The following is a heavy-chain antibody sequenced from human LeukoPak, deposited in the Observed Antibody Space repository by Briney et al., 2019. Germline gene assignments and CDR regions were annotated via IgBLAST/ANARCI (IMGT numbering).Heavy chain of an antibody. D-gene: IGHD6-13*01. CDR2: ISGSGTST. Sequence: GRSLRLSCAASGFTFSNYDMSWVGQAPGKGLEWGSTISGSGTSTYYADSVKGRFTISRDNSKNTLTLQMSSLRAEDTAVYYCAKNTIAAAGSSAYDVWGQGTVVTVSS. CDR1: GFTFSNYD. CDR3: AKNTIAAAGSSAYDV. J-gene: IGHJ3*01. V-gene: IGHV3-23*01.